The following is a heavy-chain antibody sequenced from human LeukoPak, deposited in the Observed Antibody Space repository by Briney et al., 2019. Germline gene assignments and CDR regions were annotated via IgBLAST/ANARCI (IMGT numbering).Heavy chain of an antibody. J-gene: IGHJ4*02. CDR3: ARGGYQSGVFLTRPFDY. CDR2: VNHSGST. D-gene: IGHD2-2*01. Sequence: SETLSLTCAVYGGSFSGYYWSWIRQRPGKGLEWIGEVNHSGSTNYNPSLKSRVTISVDTSKNQFSLKLSSVTAADTAVYYCARGGYQSGVFLTRPFDYWGQGTLVTVSS. CDR1: GGSFSGYY. V-gene: IGHV4-34*01.